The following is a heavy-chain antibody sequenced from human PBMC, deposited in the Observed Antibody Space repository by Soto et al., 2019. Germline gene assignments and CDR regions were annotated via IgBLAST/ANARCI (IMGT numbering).Heavy chain of an antibody. Sequence: GGSLRLSCAASGFTFSSYSMNWVHQAPGKGLEWVSSISSSSSYIYYADSVKGRFTISRDNAKNSLYLQMNSLRAEDTAVYYCARVLRATPVYWGQGTLVTVSS. J-gene: IGHJ4*02. CDR3: ARVLRATPVY. CDR2: ISSSSSYI. D-gene: IGHD1-26*01. V-gene: IGHV3-21*01. CDR1: GFTFSSYS.